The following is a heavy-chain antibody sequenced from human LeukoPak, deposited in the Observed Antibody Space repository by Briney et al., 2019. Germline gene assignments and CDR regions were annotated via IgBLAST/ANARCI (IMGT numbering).Heavy chain of an antibody. J-gene: IGHJ5*02. CDR2: IYYSGST. V-gene: IGHV4-39*02. Sequence: PSETLSLTCTVFGGSLSSSNYYWDWIRQPPGKGLEWIGSIYYSGSTDYNPSLKSRVTISVDTSKNQFSLKVTSVTASDTAVYYCARVGWFGEFLGWFDPWGQGTLVTVSS. D-gene: IGHD3-10*01. CDR1: GGSLSSSNYY. CDR3: ARVGWFGEFLGWFDP.